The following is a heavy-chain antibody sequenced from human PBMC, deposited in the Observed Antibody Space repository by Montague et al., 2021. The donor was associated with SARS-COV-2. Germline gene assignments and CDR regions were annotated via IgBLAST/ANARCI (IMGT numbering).Heavy chain of an antibody. J-gene: IGHJ5*02. V-gene: IGHV4-39*01. CDR3: ARHMGQVPVSVTGDNWFDP. D-gene: IGHD5/OR15-5a*01. Sequence: FYFDSTHYNPSLRSRVTISVDSSKNPFSLKLNSVTAADAAIYYCARHMGQVPVSVTGDNWFDPWGRGTLATVSS. CDR2: FYFDST.